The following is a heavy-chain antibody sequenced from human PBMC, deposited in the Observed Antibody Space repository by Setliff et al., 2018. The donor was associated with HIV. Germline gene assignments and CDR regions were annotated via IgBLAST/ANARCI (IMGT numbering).Heavy chain of an antibody. J-gene: IGHJ3*02. CDR3: ARDSEWGSYIFWTFDI. D-gene: IGHD1-26*01. Sequence: ASVKVSCKASGYTFTSYGISWVRQAPGQGLEWMGWISAYNGNTNYAQKLQGRVTMTTDTSTSTAYMELRSLRSDDTAVYYCARDSEWGSYIFWTFDIWGQGTMVTVPS. CDR1: GYTFTSYG. CDR2: ISAYNGNT. V-gene: IGHV1-18*01.